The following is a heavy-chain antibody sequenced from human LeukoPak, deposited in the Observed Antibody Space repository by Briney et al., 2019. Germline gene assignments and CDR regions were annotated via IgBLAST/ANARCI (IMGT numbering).Heavy chain of an antibody. D-gene: IGHD3-3*01. Sequence: SVKVSCKASGYTFTSYGISWVRPAPGQGLEWMGWIHAYNGNTNYAQQLQSRVTMTTDTSTSTDYMELRSLSSDGTAVYYCARARGIFLRCPGTWVRGTLVTVSS. J-gene: IGHJ5*02. CDR2: IHAYNGNT. CDR1: GYTFTSYG. CDR3: ARARGIFLRCPGT. V-gene: IGHV1-18*01.